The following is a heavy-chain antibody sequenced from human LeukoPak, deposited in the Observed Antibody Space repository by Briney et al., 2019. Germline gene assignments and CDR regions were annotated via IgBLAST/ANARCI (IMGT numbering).Heavy chain of an antibody. CDR3: ARRKFQSSGYQEL. CDR2: VTGSGVSS. V-gene: IGHV3-23*01. CDR1: GFIFSDYS. J-gene: IGHJ4*02. Sequence: GGSLRLSCAASGFIFSDYSTSWVRQAPGKGLEWVSSVTGSGVSSDYADSVKRRFTISRDNYKNTLFLQMYSLRGQDTAVYYCARRKFQSSGYQELWGQGPLVRVSS. D-gene: IGHD3-22*01.